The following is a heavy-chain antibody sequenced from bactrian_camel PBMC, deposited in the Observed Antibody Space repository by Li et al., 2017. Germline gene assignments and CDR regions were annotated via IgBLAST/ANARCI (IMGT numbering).Heavy chain of an antibody. CDR2: ITQFGTT. CDR1: GNLYNLNC. D-gene: IGHD5*01. Sequence: HVQLVESGGGSVQPGGSLRLSCAASGNLYNLNCLGWFRQAPGKERERVADITQFGTTTYADSVKDRFTISRDNAKNTLYLQMNSLKPEDTAMYTCAARTRTWPRCRGGLGEESYNSWGRGTQVTVS. V-gene: IGHV3S53*01. CDR3: AARTRTWPRCRGGLGEESYNS. J-gene: IGHJ4*01.